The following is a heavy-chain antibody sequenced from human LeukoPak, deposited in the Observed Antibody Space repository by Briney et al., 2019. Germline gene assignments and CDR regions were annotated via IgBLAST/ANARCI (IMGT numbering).Heavy chain of an antibody. V-gene: IGHV4-39*01. J-gene: IGHJ4*02. CDR3: ATRHVLYSSGGQVDY. D-gene: IGHD6-19*01. CDR1: GGSISSSSYY. Sequence: SETLSLTCTVSGGSISSSSYYWGWIRQPPGKGLEWIGSIYYSGSTYYNPSLKSRVTISVDTSKNQFSLKLSSVTAADTAVYYCATRHVLYSSGGQVDYWGQGTLVTVSS. CDR2: IYYSGST.